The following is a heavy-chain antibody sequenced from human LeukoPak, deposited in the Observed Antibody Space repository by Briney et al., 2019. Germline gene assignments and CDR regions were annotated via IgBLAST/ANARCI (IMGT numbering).Heavy chain of an antibody. CDR3: ARDPRSEGLGELSFPDY. D-gene: IGHD3-16*02. CDR1: GFTFSSYA. CDR2: ISYDGSNK. Sequence: GGSLRLSCAASGFTFSSYAMHWVRQAPGKGLEWVAVISYDGSNKYYADSVKGRFTISRDNSKNTLYLQMNSLRAEDTAVYYCARDPRSEGLGELSFPDYWGQGTLVTVSS. V-gene: IGHV3-30-3*01. J-gene: IGHJ4*02.